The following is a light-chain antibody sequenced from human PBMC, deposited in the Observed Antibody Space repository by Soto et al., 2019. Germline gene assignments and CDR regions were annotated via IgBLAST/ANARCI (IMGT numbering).Light chain of an antibody. CDR2: DAI. V-gene: IGKV3-20*01. CDR1: RTVRGNY. CDR3: QYFGTSPVIV. J-gene: IGKJ4*01. Sequence: EIVLTQSPGTLSLSPGDRATLSCRASRTVRGNYLAWYQQRTNQAPRLLIFDAIRRAAGIPDRFSGSGSGTDFTLTISRLEPEDFAVYFCQYFGTSPVIVFGGGTKVDMK.